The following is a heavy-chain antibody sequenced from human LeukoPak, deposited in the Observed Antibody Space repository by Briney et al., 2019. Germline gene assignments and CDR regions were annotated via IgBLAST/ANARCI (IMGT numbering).Heavy chain of an antibody. Sequence: PGGSLRLSCAASGFTFSSYAMSWVRQAPGKGLEWVSAISGSGGSTYYADSVKGRFTISRDNSKNTLYLQMNSLGAEDTAVYYCAKAYVHNYYYYGMDVWGQGTTVTVSS. CDR2: ISGSGGST. D-gene: IGHD3-16*01. CDR1: GFTFSSYA. J-gene: IGHJ6*02. V-gene: IGHV3-23*01. CDR3: AKAYVHNYYYYGMDV.